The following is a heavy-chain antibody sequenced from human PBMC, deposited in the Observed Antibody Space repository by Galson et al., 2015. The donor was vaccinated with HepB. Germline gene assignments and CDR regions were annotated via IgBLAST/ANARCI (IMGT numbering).Heavy chain of an antibody. Sequence: LRLSCAASGFLFSSNWMSWVRQAPGKGLEWVANINQDGTEKYYVDAVKGRFTISRGNARDSLYLQLSSLRDSDTAIYYCARLRVTRVRGLVGVYFDLWGQGTLVPVTS. CDR1: GFLFSSNW. D-gene: IGHD3-10*01. V-gene: IGHV3-7*03. CDR3: ARLRVTRVRGLVGVYFDL. CDR2: INQDGTEK. J-gene: IGHJ4*02.